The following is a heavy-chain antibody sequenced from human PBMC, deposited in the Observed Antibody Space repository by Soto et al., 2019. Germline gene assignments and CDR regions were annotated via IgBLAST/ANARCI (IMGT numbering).Heavy chain of an antibody. CDR3: ARDSSSSPPSSYYYGMDV. J-gene: IGHJ6*02. Sequence: SETLSLTCTVSGGSISSGDYYWSWIRQPPGKGLEWIGYIYYSGSTYYNPSLKSRVTISVDTSKNQFSLKLNSVTAADTAVYYCARDSSSSPPSSYYYGMDVWGQGTTVTVSS. CDR1: GGSISSGDYY. D-gene: IGHD6-6*01. V-gene: IGHV4-30-4*01. CDR2: IYYSGST.